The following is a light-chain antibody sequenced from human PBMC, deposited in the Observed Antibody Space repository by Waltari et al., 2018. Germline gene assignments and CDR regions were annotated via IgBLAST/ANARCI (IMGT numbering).Light chain of an antibody. CDR1: QSVSSSD. CDR2: GAS. J-gene: IGKJ1*01. V-gene: IGKV3-20*01. CDR3: QQYGSSPPWT. Sequence: IVLTQSPGPLSLSPGERATLSCRASQSVSSSDLAWYQQKPGQAPRLLIYGASSRATGIPDRFSGSGSGTDFTLTISRLEPEDFAVYYCQQYGSSPPWTFGQGTKVEIK.